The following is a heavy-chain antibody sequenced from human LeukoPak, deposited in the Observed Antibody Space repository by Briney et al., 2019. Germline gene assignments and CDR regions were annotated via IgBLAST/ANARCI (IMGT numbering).Heavy chain of an antibody. J-gene: IGHJ6*02. CDR2: ISWNGGST. D-gene: IGHD3-3*01. CDR1: GFTFDDYA. CDR3: AKGEFCCGYYSRYYYYYGMDV. Sequence: PGRSLRLSCAASGFTFDDYAMHWVRQAPGKGLEWVSAISWNGGSTYYADSVKGRFTISRDNAKNSLYLQMNSLRAEDTALYYCAKGEFCCGYYSRYYYYYGMDVWGQGTTVTVSS. V-gene: IGHV3-9*01.